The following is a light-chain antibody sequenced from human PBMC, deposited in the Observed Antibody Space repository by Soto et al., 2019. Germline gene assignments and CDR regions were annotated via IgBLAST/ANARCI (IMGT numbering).Light chain of an antibody. CDR2: GAS. CDR3: QQYNIWPRP. Sequence: EIVMTQSPATLSVSPGETATLSCTASQSVRSNLAWFQLRPGQAPRLLISGASTRATGIPARFSGSGSGTEFTLTISSLQSEDSAFYYCQQYNIWPRPFGQGPKVEIK. V-gene: IGKV3-15*01. J-gene: IGKJ1*01. CDR1: QSVRSN.